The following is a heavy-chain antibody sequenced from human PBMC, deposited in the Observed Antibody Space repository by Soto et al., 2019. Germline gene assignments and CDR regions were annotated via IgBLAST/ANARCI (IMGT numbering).Heavy chain of an antibody. D-gene: IGHD3-3*01. CDR2: IYYSGST. CDR1: GGSISSYY. Sequence: SETLSLTCPVSGGSISSYYWSWIRQPPGKGLEWIGYIYYSGSTNYNPSLKSRVTISLDTSKNQFSLKLSSVTAADTAVYYCARRGVWSGLGRFDPWRQGTLVTVSS. J-gene: IGHJ5*02. V-gene: IGHV4-59*08. CDR3: ARRGVWSGLGRFDP.